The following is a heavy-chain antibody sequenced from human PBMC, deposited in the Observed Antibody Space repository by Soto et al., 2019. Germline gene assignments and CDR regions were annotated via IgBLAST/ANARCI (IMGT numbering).Heavy chain of an antibody. CDR3: ARDIWSGEYYFFDL. Sequence: TSETLSLTCAFSGCSITSYHLSWIRQFPGKGLEWIGSVYHSGNTSYSPSLKGRVTLSVDTSKDQFSLHLNSVTAADTAIYYCARDIWSGEYYFFDLWGRDTLVTVSS. J-gene: IGHJ2*01. V-gene: IGHV4-59*01. CDR2: VYHSGNT. CDR1: GCSITSYH. D-gene: IGHD3-3*01.